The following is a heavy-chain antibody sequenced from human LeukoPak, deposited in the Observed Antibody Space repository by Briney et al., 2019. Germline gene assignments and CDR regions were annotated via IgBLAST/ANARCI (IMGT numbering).Heavy chain of an antibody. J-gene: IGHJ4*02. CDR2: IRGSGGST. CDR1: GFTFSSYA. Sequence: GGSLRLSCAASGFTFSSYAMSWLRQAPGKGLEWVSAIRGSGGSTYYADSVKGRFTISRDNSKNTLYLQMNSLRAEDTAVYYCAKDKSYYYDSGSYGLDYWGQGTLVTVSS. CDR3: AKDKSYYYDSGSYGLDY. D-gene: IGHD3-10*01. V-gene: IGHV3-23*01.